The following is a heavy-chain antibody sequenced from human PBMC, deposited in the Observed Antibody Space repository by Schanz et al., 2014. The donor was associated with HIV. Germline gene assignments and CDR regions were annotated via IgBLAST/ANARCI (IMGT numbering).Heavy chain of an antibody. CDR1: GFTFSSYG. V-gene: IGHV3-9*01. J-gene: IGHJ6*02. Sequence: VQLVESGGGVVQPGRSLRLSCAASGFTFSSYGMHWVRQAPGKGLEWVSGISWNSVSIGYADSVKGRFTISRDNAKNTLYLQMNSLRAEDSAVYFCARVHSASSRFRYLFGMDVWGRGTTVIVSS. CDR3: ARVHSASSRFRYLFGMDV. D-gene: IGHD1-26*01. CDR2: ISWNSVSI.